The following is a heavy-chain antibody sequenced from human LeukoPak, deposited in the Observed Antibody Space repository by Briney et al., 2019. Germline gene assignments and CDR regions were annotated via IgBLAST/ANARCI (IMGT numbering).Heavy chain of an antibody. V-gene: IGHV3-13*01. Sequence: GGSLRLSCAASGFIFSSYDMHWVRQATGKGLEWVSAIGTAGDTYYPGSVKGRFTISRENAKNSLYLQMNSLRAGDTAVYYCARAPGAREAFDIWGQGTMVTVSS. J-gene: IGHJ3*02. CDR3: ARAPGAREAFDI. D-gene: IGHD3-10*01. CDR2: IGTAGDT. CDR1: GFIFSSYD.